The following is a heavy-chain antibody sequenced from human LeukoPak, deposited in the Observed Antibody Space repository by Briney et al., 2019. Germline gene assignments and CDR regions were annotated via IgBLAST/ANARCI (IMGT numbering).Heavy chain of an antibody. D-gene: IGHD1-26*01. CDR3: ARGGPSGSYYDYYYYMDV. J-gene: IGHJ6*03. CDR2: IIPIFGTA. V-gene: IGHV1-69*05. CDR1: GGTFSSYA. Sequence: SVKVSCKASGGTFSSYAISWVRQATGQGLEWMGGIIPIFGTANYAQKFQGRVTITTDESTSTAYMELSSLRFEDTAVYYCARGGPSGSYYDYYYYMDVWGKGTTVTVSS.